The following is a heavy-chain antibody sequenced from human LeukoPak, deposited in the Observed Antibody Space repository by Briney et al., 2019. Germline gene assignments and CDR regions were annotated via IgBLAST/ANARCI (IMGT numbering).Heavy chain of an antibody. CDR1: GFTFSSYG. Sequence: GGSLRLSCAASGFTFSSYGMHWVRQAPGKGLEWVSAISGSGGSTYYADSAKGRFTISRDNSKNTLYLQMNSLRAEDTAVYYCAKEWYWYGELYYWGQGTLVTVSS. CDR2: ISGSGGST. D-gene: IGHD3-10*01. V-gene: IGHV3-23*01. J-gene: IGHJ4*02. CDR3: AKEWYWYGELYY.